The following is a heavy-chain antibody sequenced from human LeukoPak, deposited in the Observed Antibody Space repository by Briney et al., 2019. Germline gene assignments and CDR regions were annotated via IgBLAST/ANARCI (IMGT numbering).Heavy chain of an antibody. J-gene: IGHJ4*02. CDR1: GFTFSSYS. CDR3: ARDSKLQGFWSGYSWSFDY. D-gene: IGHD3-3*01. Sequence: GGSLRLSCAASGFTFSSYSMNWVRQAPGKGLEWVSYISSSSSTIYYADSVKGRFTISRDNAKNSLYLQMNSLRAEDTAVYYCARDSKLQGFWSGYSWSFDYWGQGTLVTVSS. V-gene: IGHV3-48*01. CDR2: ISSSSSTI.